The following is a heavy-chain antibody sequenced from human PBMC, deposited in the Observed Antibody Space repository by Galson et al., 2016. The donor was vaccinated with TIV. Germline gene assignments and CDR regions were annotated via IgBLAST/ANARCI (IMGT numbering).Heavy chain of an antibody. CDR2: IRYDGSRR. CDR1: GFSFSSYV. CDR3: ASGVVAHTYYFYGMDV. D-gene: IGHD2-15*01. Sequence: SLRLSCAASGFSFSSYVMTWVRPAPGQGLGWVALIRYDGSRRYYADSVTGRFTIPRDDSTNTPYLQMNGLVRDDSAVYYCASGVVAHTYYFYGMDVWGQGTTVTVSS. J-gene: IGHJ6*02. V-gene: IGHV3-30*03.